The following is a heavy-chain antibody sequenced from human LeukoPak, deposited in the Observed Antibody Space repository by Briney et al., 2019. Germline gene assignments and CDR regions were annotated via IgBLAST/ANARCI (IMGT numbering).Heavy chain of an antibody. V-gene: IGHV1-18*01. D-gene: IGHD3-22*01. Sequence: ASVKVSCKASGYTFTSYGISWVRQAPGQGLEWMGWISANNGNTNYAQKLQGRVTMTTDTSTNTAYMDLRSLRSDDTAVYYWARAGKTYYYGTSVYYYWGQGTLVTVSS. CDR1: GYTFTSYG. CDR3: ARAGKTYYYGTSVYYY. CDR2: ISANNGNT. J-gene: IGHJ4*02.